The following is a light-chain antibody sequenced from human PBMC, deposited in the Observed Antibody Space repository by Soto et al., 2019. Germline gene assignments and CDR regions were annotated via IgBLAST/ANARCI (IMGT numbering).Light chain of an antibody. CDR2: EVS. CDR1: SSDVGGYNY. V-gene: IGLV2-8*01. J-gene: IGLJ1*01. CDR3: SSYAGNNNYV. Sequence: QSALTQPPSASGSPGQSVTISCTGTSSDVGGYNYVSWYQHHPGKAPKLMLYEVSQRPSGVPDRFSGSNSANTASLTVSGPQAEYEADYYCSSYAGNNNYVFGTGTKLTVL.